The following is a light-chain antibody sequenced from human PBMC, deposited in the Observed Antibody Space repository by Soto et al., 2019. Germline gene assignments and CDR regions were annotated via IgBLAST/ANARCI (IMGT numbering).Light chain of an antibody. CDR2: GAS. CDR1: QGIRDE. J-gene: IGKJ2*01. Sequence: AIQMTQFPASLSASVGDRVTITCRASQGIRDELGWYQQKPGKAPKLLIYGASRVESGVPSRFSGSGSGTDFSLTIYRLWLDDSANYFWLQDYNYPRTFGQGTKVQIK. CDR3: LQDYNYPRT. V-gene: IGKV1-6*01.